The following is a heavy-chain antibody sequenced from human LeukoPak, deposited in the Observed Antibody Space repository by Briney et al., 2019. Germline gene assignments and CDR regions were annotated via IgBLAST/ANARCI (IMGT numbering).Heavy chain of an antibody. CDR3: AREGRGVPGAIAAVKGFDY. D-gene: IGHD6-13*01. CDR1: GCTFTGYY. Sequence: ASVKVSCKASGCTFTGYYMHWVRQAPGQGLEWMGIINPSGGSTSYAQKFQGRVTMTRDMSTSTVYMELSSLRSEDTAIYYCAREGRGVPGAIAAVKGFDYWGQGTLVTVSS. V-gene: IGHV1-46*01. J-gene: IGHJ4*02. CDR2: INPSGGST.